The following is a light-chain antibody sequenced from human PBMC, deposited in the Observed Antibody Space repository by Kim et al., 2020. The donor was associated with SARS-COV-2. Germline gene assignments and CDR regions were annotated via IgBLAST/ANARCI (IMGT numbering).Light chain of an antibody. Sequence: DIVMTQSQDSLAVSLGERATINCKSSQSVLYTSNNKNYLAWYQQKPGQPPKLFIYWASTRESGVPDRFSGSGSGTDFTLTISSLQAEDVAVYYCQQYYISPQTFGQGTKVDIK. CDR1: QSVLYTSNNKNY. V-gene: IGKV4-1*01. J-gene: IGKJ1*01. CDR2: WAS. CDR3: QQYYISPQT.